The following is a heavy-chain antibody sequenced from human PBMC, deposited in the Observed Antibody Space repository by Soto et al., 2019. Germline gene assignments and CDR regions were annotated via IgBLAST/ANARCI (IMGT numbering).Heavy chain of an antibody. CDR3: AKSPNFYCSSPNCYKYYFDH. V-gene: IGHV3-30*18. J-gene: IGHJ4*02. D-gene: IGHD2-2*02. CDR2: ISYDGSEK. Sequence: GGALRLSCAASGFTFNTYGMHWVRQAPGKGLEWVAVISYDGSEKYYVDSVKGRFTISKDNSKNTLYLQMNSLRPEDTAVYYCAKSPNFYCSSPNCYKYYFDHWGQGTRVTVSS. CDR1: GFTFNTYG.